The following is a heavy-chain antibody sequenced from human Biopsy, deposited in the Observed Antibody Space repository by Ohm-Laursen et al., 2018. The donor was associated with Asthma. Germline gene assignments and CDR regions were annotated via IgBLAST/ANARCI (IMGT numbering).Heavy chain of an antibody. J-gene: IGHJ6*02. CDR1: GYTFRSCS. V-gene: IGHV1-69*13. CDR2: ISPIFGSI. CDR3: AKASCYYFSCDLDV. Sequence: SVKVSCKASGYTFRSCSITWVRQAPGQGLEWMGGISPIFGSIKYAEKFQGRVTLTADVFTNTVHMELTSLRSDDTAVLYCAKASCYYFSCDLDVWGQGTTVIVSS.